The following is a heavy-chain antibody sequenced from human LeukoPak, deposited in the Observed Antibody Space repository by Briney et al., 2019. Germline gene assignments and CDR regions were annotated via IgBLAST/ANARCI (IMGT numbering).Heavy chain of an antibody. CDR1: GFTFSSYS. CDR2: ISAISSSST. D-gene: IGHD4-17*01. V-gene: IGHV3-48*04. J-gene: IGHJ3*02. CDR3: ARVGVTTGDAFDI. Sequence: GGSLRLSCAASGFTFSSYSMNWVRQAPGKGLEWVSYISAISSSSTYYADSVKGRFTISRDNARNSLYLQMNSLRAEDTALYYCARVGVTTGDAFDIWGQGTMVTVSS.